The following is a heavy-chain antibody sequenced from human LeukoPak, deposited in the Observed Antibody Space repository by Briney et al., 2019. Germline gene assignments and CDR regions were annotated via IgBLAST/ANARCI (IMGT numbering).Heavy chain of an antibody. Sequence: ASVKVSCKASGYTFTGYYMHWVRQAPGQGLEWMGWIYPNSGATEYAQEFQGRVTMTRGTSISTAYMELSGLRSDDTAVYYCGTLLSNGPFDYWGQGSLVTVSS. CDR3: GTLLSNGPFDY. CDR2: IYPNSGAT. CDR1: GYTFTGYY. V-gene: IGHV1-2*02. J-gene: IGHJ4*02.